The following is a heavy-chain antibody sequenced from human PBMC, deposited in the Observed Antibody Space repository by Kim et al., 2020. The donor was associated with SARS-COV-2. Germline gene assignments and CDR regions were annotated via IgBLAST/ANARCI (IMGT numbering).Heavy chain of an antibody. CDR2: IIPIFGTA. J-gene: IGHJ6*02. CDR1: GGTFSSYA. CDR3: ARRGGMGSGSYYRSWGMDV. V-gene: IGHV1-69*13. Sequence: SVKVSCKASGGTFSSYAISWVRQAPGQGLEWMGGIIPIFGTANYAQKFQGRVTITADESTSTAYMELSSLRSEDTAVYYCARRGGMGSGSYYRSWGMDVWGQGTTVTVSS. D-gene: IGHD3-10*01.